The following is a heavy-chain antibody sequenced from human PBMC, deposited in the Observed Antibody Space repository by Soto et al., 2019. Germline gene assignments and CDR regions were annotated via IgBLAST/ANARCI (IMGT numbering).Heavy chain of an antibody. J-gene: IGHJ4*02. V-gene: IGHV1-2*04. CDR2: INPNSGGT. CDR3: ASRYCTNGVCYFDY. D-gene: IGHD2-8*01. Sequence: GASVKVSCKASGYTFTGYYMHWVRQAPGQGLEWMGWINPNSGGTNYAQKFQGWVTMTRDTSISTAYMELSRLRSDDTAVYYCASRYCTNGVCYFDYWGQGTLVTVSS. CDR1: GYTFTGYY.